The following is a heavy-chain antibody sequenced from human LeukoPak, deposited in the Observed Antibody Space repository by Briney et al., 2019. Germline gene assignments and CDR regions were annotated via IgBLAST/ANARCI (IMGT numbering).Heavy chain of an antibody. J-gene: IGHJ4*02. CDR2: ISGSGGST. CDR1: GFTFSSYA. D-gene: IGHD1-26*01. CDR3: ARDSRWVGATGGSDY. Sequence: QAGGSLRLSCAASGFTFSSYAMSWVRQAPGKGLEWVSGISGSGGSTYYADSVKGRFTISRDNAKNSLYLQMNSLRADDTAAYYCARDSRWVGATGGSDYWGQGTLVTVSS. V-gene: IGHV3-23*01.